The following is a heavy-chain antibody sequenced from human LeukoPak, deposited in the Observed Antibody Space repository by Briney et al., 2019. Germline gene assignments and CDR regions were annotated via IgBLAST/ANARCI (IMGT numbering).Heavy chain of an antibody. CDR2: ISWNSGSI. CDR3: AKGGGGRLIYYYYMDV. CDR1: GFTFDDYA. Sequence: GGSLRLSCAASGFTFDDYAMYWVRQAPGKGLEWVSYISWNSGSIGYADSVKGRFTIFRDNAKNSLNLQMNSLRAEDTALYYCAKGGGGRLIYYYYMDVWGKGTTVTVSS. V-gene: IGHV3-9*01. J-gene: IGHJ6*03. D-gene: IGHD3-16*01.